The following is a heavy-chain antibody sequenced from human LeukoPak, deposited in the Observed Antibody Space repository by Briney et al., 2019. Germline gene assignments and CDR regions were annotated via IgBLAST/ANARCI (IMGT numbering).Heavy chain of an antibody. J-gene: IGHJ4*02. Sequence: GGSLRLSCAASGFTFSDYYISWIRQAPGGRLEWISYTTSSGDYTNYADSVKGRFTISRDNAKNSVYLQMNSLRAEDTAVYYCARSRYCTSTSCFVELFFDYWGQGTLVTVSS. CDR1: GFTFSDYY. CDR2: TTSSGDYT. V-gene: IGHV3-11*06. D-gene: IGHD2-2*01. CDR3: ARSRYCTSTSCFVELFFDY.